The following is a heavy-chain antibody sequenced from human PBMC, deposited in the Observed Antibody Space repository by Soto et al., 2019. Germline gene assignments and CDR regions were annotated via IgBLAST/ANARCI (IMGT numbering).Heavy chain of an antibody. CDR1: GGSFSGYY. D-gene: IGHD6-13*01. Sequence: SETLSLTCAVYGGSFSGYYWSWIRQPPGKGLEWIGEINHSGSTNYNPSLKSRVTISVDTSKNQFSMKLSSVTAADKAVYYCARTYSSSKSAGDTFDPWGQGNLVTVSS. V-gene: IGHV4-34*01. J-gene: IGHJ5*02. CDR2: INHSGST. CDR3: ARTYSSSKSAGDTFDP.